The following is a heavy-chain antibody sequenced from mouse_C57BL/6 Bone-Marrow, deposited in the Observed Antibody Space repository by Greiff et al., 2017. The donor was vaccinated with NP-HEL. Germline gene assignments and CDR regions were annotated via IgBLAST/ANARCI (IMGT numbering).Heavy chain of an antibody. Sequence: QVQLQQPGAELVRPGSSVKLSCKASGYTFTSYWMHWVKQRPIQGLEWIGNIDPSDSETHYNQKFKDKATLTVDKSSSTAYMQLSSLTSEDSAVYYCARRRQLRLFYAMDYWGQGTSVTVSS. V-gene: IGHV1-52*01. D-gene: IGHD3-2*02. CDR2: IDPSDSET. CDR3: ARRRQLRLFYAMDY. J-gene: IGHJ4*01. CDR1: GYTFTSYW.